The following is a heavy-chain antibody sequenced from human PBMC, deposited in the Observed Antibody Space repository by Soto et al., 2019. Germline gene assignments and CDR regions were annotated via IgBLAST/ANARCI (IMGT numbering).Heavy chain of an antibody. J-gene: IGHJ6*02. V-gene: IGHV3-23*01. Sequence: WGSLRLSCAASGFIFTNFAMTWVRQAPGKGLEWVSGISSSGGVTYYADSVKGRFTISRDNSKNTLYLQMNSLRADDTAVFYCAKALGSSYFYGLDVWGQGTTVTVSS. D-gene: IGHD6-6*01. CDR3: AKALGSSYFYGLDV. CDR2: ISSSGGVT. CDR1: GFIFTNFA.